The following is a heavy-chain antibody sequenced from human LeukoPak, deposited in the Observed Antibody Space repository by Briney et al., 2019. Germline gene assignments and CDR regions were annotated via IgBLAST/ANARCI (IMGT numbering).Heavy chain of an antibody. J-gene: IGHJ3*02. CDR1: RGTFSSYA. V-gene: IGHV1-69*04. Sequence: SVKVSCKASRGTFSSYAISWVRQAPGQGLEWMGRIIPILGIANYAQKFQGRVTITADKSTSTAYMELSSLRSEDTAVYYCARDRRVSSGSGTRGGAFDIWGQGTMVTVSS. D-gene: IGHD3-10*01. CDR3: ARDRRVSSGSGTRGGAFDI. CDR2: IIPILGIA.